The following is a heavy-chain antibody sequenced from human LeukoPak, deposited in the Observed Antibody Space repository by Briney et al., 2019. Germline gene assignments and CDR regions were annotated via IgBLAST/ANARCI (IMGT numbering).Heavy chain of an antibody. CDR3: ARSIVVVIRSMGMDV. D-gene: IGHD3-22*01. CDR2: INPSGGST. J-gene: IGHJ6*04. Sequence: ASVKVSCKASGYTFTSYYMHWVRQAPGQGLEWMGIINPSGGSTSYAQKFQGRVTMTKDMSTSTVYMELSSLRSEDTAVYYCARSIVVVIRSMGMDVWGKGTTVTVSS. CDR1: GYTFTSYY. V-gene: IGHV1-46*01.